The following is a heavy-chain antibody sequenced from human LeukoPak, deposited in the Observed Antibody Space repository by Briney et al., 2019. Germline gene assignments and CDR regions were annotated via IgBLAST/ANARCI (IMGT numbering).Heavy chain of an antibody. V-gene: IGHV4-59*01. J-gene: IGHJ4*02. CDR3: ARGTMVRGVIDHYYFDY. Sequence: KPSETLSLTCTVSGGSISSYYWSWIRQPPGKGLEWIGYFYYSGSTNYNPSLKSRVTISVDTSKNQLSLKLRSVTAADTAVYYCARGTMVRGVIDHYYFDYWGQGTLVTVSS. CDR1: GGSISSYY. CDR2: FYYSGST. D-gene: IGHD3-10*01.